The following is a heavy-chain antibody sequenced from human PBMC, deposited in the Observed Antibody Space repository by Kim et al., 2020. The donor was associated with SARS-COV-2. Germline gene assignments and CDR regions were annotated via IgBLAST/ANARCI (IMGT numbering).Heavy chain of an antibody. CDR3: AKDLHSVVVVAATPPHAFDF. D-gene: IGHD2-15*01. Sequence: GGSLRLSCAASGFTFSSYAMSWVRQAPGKGLEWVSAISGSGGSTYYADSVTGRFTISSDNSKNTLYLQMKMLRAEDTAVYYCAKDLHSVVVVAATPPHAFDFWGQGTMVTVSS. V-gene: IGHV3-23*01. J-gene: IGHJ3*01. CDR1: GFTFSSYA. CDR2: ISGSGGST.